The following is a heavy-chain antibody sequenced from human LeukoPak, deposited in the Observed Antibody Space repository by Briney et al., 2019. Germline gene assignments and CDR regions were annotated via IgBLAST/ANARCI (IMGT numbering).Heavy chain of an antibody. Sequence: PGGSLRLSCAASGFTFSSYWMHWVRQAPGKGLVWVSRINTDGSSTSYADSVKGRFTISRDNSKNTLYLQLNSLRAEDTAVYYCARDSTYYYDSGSSGPHYFDNWGQGTLVTVSS. V-gene: IGHV3-74*01. D-gene: IGHD3-10*01. CDR2: INTDGSST. CDR1: GFTFSSYW. CDR3: ARDSTYYYDSGSSGPHYFDN. J-gene: IGHJ4*02.